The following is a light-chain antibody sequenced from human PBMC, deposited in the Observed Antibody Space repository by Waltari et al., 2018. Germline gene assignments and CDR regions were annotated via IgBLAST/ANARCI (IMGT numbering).Light chain of an antibody. CDR2: AAS. Sequence: DIKSNQSPSFLSASVGDRVTITCRASQGITNDLGWYQQKPGKAPKRLIYAASNLESGVPSRFRGSGSGTEFTLTIGSLQPEDFATYYCLQHHSYPLTFGGGTKVEI. V-gene: IGKV1-17*01. CDR3: LQHHSYPLT. J-gene: IGKJ4*01. CDR1: QGITND.